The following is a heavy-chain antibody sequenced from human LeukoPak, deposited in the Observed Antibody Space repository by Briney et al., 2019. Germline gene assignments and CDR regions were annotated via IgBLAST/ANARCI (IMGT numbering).Heavy chain of an antibody. CDR2: INHSGST. V-gene: IGHV4-34*01. CDR1: GGSFSGYY. J-gene: IGHJ4*02. Sequence: SETLSLTCAVYGGSFSGYYWSWLRQPPGKGLEWIGEINHSGSTNYNPSLKSRVTISVDTSKNQFSLKLSSVTAADTAVYYCARLVVPAARSKKRDGYVYYFDYWGQGTLVTVSS. CDR3: ARLVVPAARSKKRDGYVYYFDY. D-gene: IGHD2-2*01.